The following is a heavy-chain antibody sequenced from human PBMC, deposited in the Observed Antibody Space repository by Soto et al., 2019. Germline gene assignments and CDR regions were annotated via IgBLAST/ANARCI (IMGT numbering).Heavy chain of an antibody. CDR2: LSRGDER. D-gene: IGHD3-16*01. J-gene: IGHJ6*02. CDR1: GAPITTTKW. Sequence: QVQLQESGPGLVKPSETLSLTCTVSGAPITTTKWWAWVRLPPGKGLEWIGELSRGDERSSNPSLEGRFTMSLDKSNNHFSLKLTSVTAADTAIYYCVTQTISYPWGVWGRGTSVTVSS. V-gene: IGHV4-4*02. CDR3: VTQTISYPWGV.